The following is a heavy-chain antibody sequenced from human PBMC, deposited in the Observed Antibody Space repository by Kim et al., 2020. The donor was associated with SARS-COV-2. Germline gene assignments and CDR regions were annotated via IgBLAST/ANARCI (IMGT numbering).Heavy chain of an antibody. Sequence: SETLSLTCTVSGGSISSSSYYWGWIRQPPGKGLEWIGSIYYSGSTYYNPSLKSRVTTSVDTSKNQFSLKLSSVTAADTAVYYCARHVRYYYDSSGLICYFDYWGQGTLVTVSS. CDR2: IYYSGST. V-gene: IGHV4-39*01. J-gene: IGHJ4*02. D-gene: IGHD3-22*01. CDR1: GGSISSSSYY. CDR3: ARHVRYYYDSSGLICYFDY.